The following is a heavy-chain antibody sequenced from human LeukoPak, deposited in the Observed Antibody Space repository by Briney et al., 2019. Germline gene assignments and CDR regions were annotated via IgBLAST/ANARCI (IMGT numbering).Heavy chain of an antibody. D-gene: IGHD6-19*01. CDR3: ARASRWLAFDN. CDR2: IYNGDNT. J-gene: IGHJ4*02. Sequence: GSLRLSCVASRFTVSNNHMNWVGQAPGKGLEWVSDIYNGDNTYYADSVQGRFTISKDNSKNTLYLQMNSLRPEDTAVYFCARASRWLAFDNWGQGTLVTVSS. CDR1: RFTVSNNH. V-gene: IGHV3-66*01.